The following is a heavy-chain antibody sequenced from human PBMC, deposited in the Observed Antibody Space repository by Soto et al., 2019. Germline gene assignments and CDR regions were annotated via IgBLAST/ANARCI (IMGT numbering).Heavy chain of an antibody. Sequence: SVKVSCKASGFTFTSSAVQWVRQARGQRLEWIGWIVVGSGNTNYAQKFQERVTITRDMSTSTAYMELSSLRSEDTAVYYCARDLPRVRGVNYYGMDVWGQGTTVTVSS. V-gene: IGHV1-58*01. D-gene: IGHD3-10*01. CDR2: IVVGSGNT. CDR3: ARDLPRVRGVNYYGMDV. J-gene: IGHJ6*02. CDR1: GFTFTSSA.